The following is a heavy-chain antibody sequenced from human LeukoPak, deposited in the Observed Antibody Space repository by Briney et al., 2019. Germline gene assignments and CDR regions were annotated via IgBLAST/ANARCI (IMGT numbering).Heavy chain of an antibody. D-gene: IGHD1-7*01. CDR1: GFTFSDHS. J-gene: IGHJ4*02. CDR3: ARETGTQNKGSDY. V-gene: IGHV3-11*01. Sequence: PGGSLRLSCAASGFTFSDHSMTWIRQAPGEGLECVSYISRSGSVIYYADSVKGRFTISRDNAKNSLYLQINSLRAEDTAVYYCARETGTQNKGSDYWGQGTLVTVSS. CDR2: ISRSGSVI.